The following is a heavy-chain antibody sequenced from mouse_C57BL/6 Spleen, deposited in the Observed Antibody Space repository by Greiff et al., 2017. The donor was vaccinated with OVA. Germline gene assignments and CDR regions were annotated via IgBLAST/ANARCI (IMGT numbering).Heavy chain of an antibody. J-gene: IGHJ3*01. Sequence: EVQLVESGPGLVKPSQSLSLTCSVTGYSITSGYYWNWIRQFPGNKLEWMGYISYDGSNNYNPSLKNRISITRDTSKNQFFLKLNSVTTEDTATYYCARDYGYDEAWFAYWGQGTLVTVSA. D-gene: IGHD2-2*01. CDR1: GYSITSGYY. CDR2: ISYDGSN. CDR3: ARDYGYDEAWFAY. V-gene: IGHV3-6*01.